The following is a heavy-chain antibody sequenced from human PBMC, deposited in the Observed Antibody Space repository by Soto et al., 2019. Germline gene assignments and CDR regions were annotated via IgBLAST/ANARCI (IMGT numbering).Heavy chain of an antibody. D-gene: IGHD3-22*01. V-gene: IGHV4-31*03. CDR2: IYYSGST. J-gene: IGHJ4*02. Sequence: SETLSLTCTVSGGSISSGGYYWSWIRQHPGKGLEWIGYIYYSGSTYYNPSLKSRVTISVDTSKNQFSLKLSSVTAADTAVYYCARGSQDYYDSSGYLFGWGQGTLVTVSS. CDR1: GGSISSGGYY. CDR3: ARGSQDYYDSSGYLFG.